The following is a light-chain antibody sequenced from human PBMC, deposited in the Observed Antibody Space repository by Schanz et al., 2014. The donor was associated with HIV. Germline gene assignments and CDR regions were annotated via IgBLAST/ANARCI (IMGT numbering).Light chain of an antibody. Sequence: SVLTQPPSASGTPGQRVSISCSGSSSNIGSNSVNWYQQLPGTAPKLLIYSNNQRPSGVPDRFSGSKSGTSASLAISGLQSEDEADYYCAAWDDSAVFGGGTKLTVL. CDR3: AAWDDSAV. CDR1: SSNIGSNS. CDR2: SNN. V-gene: IGLV1-44*01. J-gene: IGLJ3*02.